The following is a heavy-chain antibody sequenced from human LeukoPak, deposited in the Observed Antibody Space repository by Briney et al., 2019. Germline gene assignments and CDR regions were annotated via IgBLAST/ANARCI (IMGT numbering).Heavy chain of an antibody. CDR2: ISSSSTYI. D-gene: IGHD4-23*01. CDR1: GFTFSSYT. V-gene: IGHV3-21*04. CDR3: AKDRYGGNSVIFSEYFQH. Sequence: PGGSLRLSCAASGFTFSSYTMNWVRQAPGKGLEWVSSISSSSTYINYADSVKGRFTISRDNAKNSLYLQMNSLRAEDTAVYYCAKDRYGGNSVIFSEYFQHWGQGTLVTVSS. J-gene: IGHJ1*01.